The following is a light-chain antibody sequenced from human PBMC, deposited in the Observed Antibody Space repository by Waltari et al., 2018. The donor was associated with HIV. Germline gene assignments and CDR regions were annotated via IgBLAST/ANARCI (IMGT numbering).Light chain of an antibody. CDR1: SSYIGTYY. Sequence: QSVLTQPPSVSAAPGQTVTIPCSGTSSYIGTYYVSWYQQLPGTAPKLLIFENNKRPSGIPDRFSGSKSGTSATLGITGLQTGDEADYYCGTWDSSLSTGMFGGGTKLTVL. CDR2: ENN. CDR3: GTWDSSLSTGM. J-gene: IGLJ3*02. V-gene: IGLV1-51*01.